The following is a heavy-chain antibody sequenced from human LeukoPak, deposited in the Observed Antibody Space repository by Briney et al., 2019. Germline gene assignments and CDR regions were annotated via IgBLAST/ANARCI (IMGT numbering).Heavy chain of an antibody. Sequence: SETLSLTCTVSGGSISSSSYYWGWIRQPPGKGLEWIGSIYYSGSTYYNPSLKSRVTISVDTSKNQFSLKLSSVTAADTAVYYCARRVGYSYGLGVFDYWGQGTLVTVSS. J-gene: IGHJ4*02. CDR3: ARRVGYSYGLGVFDY. D-gene: IGHD5-18*01. CDR2: IYYSGST. V-gene: IGHV4-39*01. CDR1: GGSISSSSYY.